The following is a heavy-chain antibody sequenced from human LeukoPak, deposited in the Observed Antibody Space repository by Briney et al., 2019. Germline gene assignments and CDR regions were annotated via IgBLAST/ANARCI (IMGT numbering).Heavy chain of an antibody. J-gene: IGHJ4*02. V-gene: IGHV3-30*04. CDR2: TSHDGNKE. D-gene: IGHD6-13*01. Sequence: GGSLRLSCAVSGFTFSNYAMHWVRQAPGKGLEWVAVTSHDGNKEYYADSVKGRFTISRDNFKNTLYLQMNSLRAEDTAVYYCARDALVLSRSGIAAAGPNIYWGQGTLVTVSS. CDR3: ARDALVLSRSGIAAAGPNIY. CDR1: GFTFSNYA.